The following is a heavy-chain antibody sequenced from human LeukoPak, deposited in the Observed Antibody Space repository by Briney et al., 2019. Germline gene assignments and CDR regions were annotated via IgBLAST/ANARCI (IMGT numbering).Heavy chain of an antibody. D-gene: IGHD3-9*01. Sequence: GGSLRLSCAASGFTFSSCGMHWVRQAPGKGLEWVAFIRYDGSNKYYADSVKGRFTISRDNSKNTLYLQMNSLRAEDTAVYYCANGYYYNILTGYYKDRDTNFQYWGQGTLVTVSS. J-gene: IGHJ4*02. CDR1: GFTFSSCG. V-gene: IGHV3-30*02. CDR3: ANGYYYNILTGYYKDRDTNFQY. CDR2: IRYDGSNK.